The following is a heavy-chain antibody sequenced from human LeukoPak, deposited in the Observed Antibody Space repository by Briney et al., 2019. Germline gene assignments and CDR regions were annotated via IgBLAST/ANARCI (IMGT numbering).Heavy chain of an antibody. CDR2: IYYSGST. CDR1: GGSISSYY. J-gene: IGHJ3*02. Sequence: SETLSLTCTVSGGSISSYYWSWIRQPPGKGLEWIGYIYYSGSTNYNPSLNSRVTISVDTSKNQFSLKLSSVTAADTAVYYCARARGGRSEDAFDIWGEGTMDSVSS. V-gene: IGHV4-59*01. CDR3: ARARGGRSEDAFDI.